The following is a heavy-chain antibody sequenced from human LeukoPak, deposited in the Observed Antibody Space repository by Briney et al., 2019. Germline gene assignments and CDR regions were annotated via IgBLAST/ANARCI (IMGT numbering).Heavy chain of an antibody. CDR3: ARDWGDYTPFDC. Sequence: GASVKVSCKASGYTFTGYYMHWVRQAPGQGLEWMGWINPNSGGTNYAQKFQGRVTMARDTSISTAYMELSRLRSDDTAVYYCARDWGDYTPFDCWGQGTLVTVSS. V-gene: IGHV1-2*02. D-gene: IGHD3-16*01. CDR1: GYTFTGYY. CDR2: INPNSGGT. J-gene: IGHJ4*02.